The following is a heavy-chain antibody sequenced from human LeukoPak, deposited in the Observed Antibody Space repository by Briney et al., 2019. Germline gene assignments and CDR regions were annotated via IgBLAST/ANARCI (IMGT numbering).Heavy chain of an antibody. J-gene: IGHJ4*02. CDR2: INHSGST. V-gene: IGHV4-34*01. CDR1: GGSFSGYY. D-gene: IGHD6-13*01. CDR3: ARGGRFVRHSSSPFDY. Sequence: SETLSLTCAVYGGSFSGYYWSWIRQPPGKGLEWIGEINHSGSTNYNPSLKSRVTISVDTSKNQFSLKLSSVTAADTAVYYCARGGRFVRHSSSPFDYWGQGTLVTVSS.